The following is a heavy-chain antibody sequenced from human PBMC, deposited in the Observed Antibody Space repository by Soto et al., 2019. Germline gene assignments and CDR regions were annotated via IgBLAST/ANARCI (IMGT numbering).Heavy chain of an antibody. Sequence: EVQLVESGGNLVQPGVSLRLSCAASGFTCSSYDMHWVRQDTGKGLEWVSAIGTAGDTYYPDSVKVRFTNSRENAKHSLYLQMNSLRAGDTAVYYCARGDNSGWSDFDVCGQGTMVIVSS. D-gene: IGHD6-19*01. V-gene: IGHV3-13*01. CDR2: IGTAGDT. CDR3: ARGDNSGWSDFDV. CDR1: GFTCSSYD. J-gene: IGHJ3*01.